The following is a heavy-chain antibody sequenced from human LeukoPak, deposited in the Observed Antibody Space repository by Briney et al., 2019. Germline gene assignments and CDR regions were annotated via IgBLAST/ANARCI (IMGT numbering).Heavy chain of an antibody. D-gene: IGHD6-6*01. J-gene: IGHJ1*01. V-gene: IGHV3-23*01. Sequence: SGGSLRLSCAASGFTFSSYAMSWVRQAPGKGLEWVSGISSSGSSTYYADSVKGRFTISRDNSKNTLYLQMNSLRAEYTAIYYCAKVGTYSSSPRYFQHWGQGTLVTVSS. CDR1: GFTFSSYA. CDR3: AKVGTYSSSPRYFQH. CDR2: ISSSGSST.